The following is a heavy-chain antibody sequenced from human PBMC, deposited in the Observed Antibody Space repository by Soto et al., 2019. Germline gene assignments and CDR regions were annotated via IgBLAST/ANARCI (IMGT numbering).Heavy chain of an antibody. CDR1: GFTFISYS. D-gene: IGHD2-8*02. CDR3: ARDKDWGWHDY. V-gene: IGHV3-30-3*01. Sequence: QVRLVESGGGIVQPGESLRLSCEASGFTFISYSIHWVRQAPGKGLEWVATISHDGARTSYADSVNGRFTISRDNSKTTVYLEMNSLRVEDTAVYHCARDKDWGWHDYWGQGTLVTVSS. CDR2: ISHDGART. J-gene: IGHJ4*02.